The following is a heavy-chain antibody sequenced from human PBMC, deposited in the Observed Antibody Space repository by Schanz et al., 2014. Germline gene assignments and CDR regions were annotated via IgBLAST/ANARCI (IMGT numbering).Heavy chain of an antibody. CDR3: VRDSFFAFDY. Sequence: EMQLLESGGGLIQPGGSLRLSCAASGFTFSTHAMSWVRQAPGTGLEWVSYVSRSTPDIYYADSVKGRFTMSRDNAKNSVFLQMNSLRAEDTAVYYCVRDSFFAFDYWGQGTLVTVSS. CDR1: GFTFSTHA. CDR2: VSRSTPDI. J-gene: IGHJ4*02. V-gene: IGHV3-48*01. D-gene: IGHD3-3*01.